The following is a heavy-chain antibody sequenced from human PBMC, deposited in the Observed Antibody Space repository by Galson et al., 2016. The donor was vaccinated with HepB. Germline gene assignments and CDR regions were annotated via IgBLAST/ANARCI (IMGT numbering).Heavy chain of an antibody. D-gene: IGHD2-2*01. J-gene: IGHJ3*02. V-gene: IGHV1-69*13. CDR1: GGAFSTYA. Sequence: SVKVSCKASGGAFSTYAISWVRQAPGQRLEWMGGSIPMFGTANYVEKFQGRVTITADEATTAAYMELTSLRSEDTAIYYCARVGYCAYTSCQCDGFDIWGQGTMVTVSS. CDR3: ARVGYCAYTSCQCDGFDI. CDR2: SIPMFGTA.